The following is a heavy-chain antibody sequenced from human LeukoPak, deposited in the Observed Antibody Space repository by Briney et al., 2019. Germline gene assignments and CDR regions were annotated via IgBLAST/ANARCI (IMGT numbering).Heavy chain of an antibody. CDR3: ARDLDNWNDGDAFDI. J-gene: IGHJ3*02. CDR2: GYSSGNT. CDR1: GDSISGSTNY. Sequence: SETLSLACTVSGDSISGSTNYWGWIRQPPGRGLEWIGSGYSSGNTFYNPSLKSRVTISVDTSKNQFSLKLSSVTAADTAVYYCARDLDNWNDGDAFDIWGQGTMVTVSS. V-gene: IGHV4-39*02. D-gene: IGHD1-20*01.